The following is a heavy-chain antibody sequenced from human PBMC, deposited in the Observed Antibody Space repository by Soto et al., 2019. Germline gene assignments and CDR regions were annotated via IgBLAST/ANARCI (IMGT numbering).Heavy chain of an antibody. J-gene: IGHJ4*02. V-gene: IGHV4-39*01. CDR2: TYYSGST. CDR3: ARHEVATTVTIDY. CDR1: GGSISSSSYY. D-gene: IGHD4-17*01. Sequence: SETLSLTCTVSGGSISSSSYYWGWIRQPPGKGLEWIGSTYYSGSTYYNPSLKSRVTISVDTSKNQFSLKLSSVTAADTAVYYCARHEVATTVTIDYWGQGTLVTVSS.